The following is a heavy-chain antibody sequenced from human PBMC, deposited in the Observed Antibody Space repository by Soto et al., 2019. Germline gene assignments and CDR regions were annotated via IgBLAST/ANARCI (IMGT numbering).Heavy chain of an antibody. CDR1: GDSVSSNSAA. CDR3: ARSPYSSGWYPVHFDY. Sequence: PSQTLSLTCAISGDSVSSNSAAWNLIRQSPSRGLEWLGRTYYRSKWYNDYAASVKSRITINPDTSKNQFSLQLNSVTPEDTAVYFCARSPYSSGWYPVHFDYWGQGTLVTVSS. V-gene: IGHV6-1*01. CDR2: TYYRSKWYN. J-gene: IGHJ4*02. D-gene: IGHD6-19*01.